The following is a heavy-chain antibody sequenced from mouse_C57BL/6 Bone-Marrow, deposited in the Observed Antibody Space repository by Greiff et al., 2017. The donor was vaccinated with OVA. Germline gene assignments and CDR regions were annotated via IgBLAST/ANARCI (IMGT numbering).Heavy chain of an antibody. CDR3: GTTVARTYSFDY. CDR2: IAPANGNT. J-gene: IGHJ2*01. CDR1: GFPIKNTY. Sequence: VQLQQSVAELVRPGASVKLSCTASGFPIKNTYMHWVKQRPEQGLEWIGRIAPANGNTKYAQKFQVKATITADTSSNTAYLQLSSLTAEDTAIYDCGTTVARTYSFDYWGQGTTLTVAA. V-gene: IGHV14-3*01. D-gene: IGHD1-1*01.